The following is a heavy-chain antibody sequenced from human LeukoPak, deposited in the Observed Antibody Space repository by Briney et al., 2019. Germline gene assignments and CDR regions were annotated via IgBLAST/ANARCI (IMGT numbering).Heavy chain of an antibody. CDR1: GCTFSSYA. CDR3: ARDGGSDYDFWSGYYL. J-gene: IGHJ4*02. D-gene: IGHD3-3*01. V-gene: IGHV1-69*13. CDR2: IIPIFGTA. Sequence: SVKVSCKASGCTFSSYAISWVRQAPGQALEWMGGIIPIFGTANYAQKFQGRVTITADESTNTAYMELSSLRSDDTAVYYCARDGGSDYDFWSGYYLWGQGTLVTVSS.